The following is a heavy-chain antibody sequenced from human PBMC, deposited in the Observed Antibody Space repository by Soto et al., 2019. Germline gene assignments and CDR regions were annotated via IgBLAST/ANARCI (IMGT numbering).Heavy chain of an antibody. V-gene: IGHV4-30-4*01. CDR2: IYYSGST. Sequence: PSETLSLTCTVSGGSISSGDYYWSWIRQPPGKGLEWIGYIYYSGSTYYNPSLKSRVTISVDTSKNQFSLKLSSVTAADTAVYCCARYSSSWSSDCWFDPWGQGTLVTVSS. CDR3: ARYSSSWSSDCWFDP. CDR1: GGSISSGDYY. J-gene: IGHJ5*02. D-gene: IGHD6-13*01.